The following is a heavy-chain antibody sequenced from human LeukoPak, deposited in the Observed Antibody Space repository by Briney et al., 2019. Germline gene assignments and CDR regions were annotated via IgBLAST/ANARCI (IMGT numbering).Heavy chain of an antibody. D-gene: IGHD1-26*01. V-gene: IGHV4-34*01. CDR2: INHSGST. CDR1: GGFFSGYY. J-gene: IGHJ4*02. CDR3: ARGGRRELPFDY. Sequence: SSETLSLTCAVYGGFFSGYYWSWIRQPPGKGLEWIGEINHSGSTNYNPSLKSRVTISVDTSKNQFSLKLSSVTAADTAVYYCARGGRRELPFDYWGQGTLVTVSS.